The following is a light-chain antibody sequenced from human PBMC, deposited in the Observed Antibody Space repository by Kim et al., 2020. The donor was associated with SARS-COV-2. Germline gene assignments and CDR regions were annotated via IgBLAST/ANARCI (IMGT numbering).Light chain of an antibody. J-gene: IGKJ1*01. CDR3: QQYSSYWT. Sequence: ASIGDRVTITFRASETMTTWLAWFQQKPGKVPKLLIYKASNLLRGVPSRFRGSGSGTDFTLTISSLQPDDFATYYGQQYSSYWTFGQGTKVDIK. V-gene: IGKV1-5*03. CDR1: ETMTTW. CDR2: KAS.